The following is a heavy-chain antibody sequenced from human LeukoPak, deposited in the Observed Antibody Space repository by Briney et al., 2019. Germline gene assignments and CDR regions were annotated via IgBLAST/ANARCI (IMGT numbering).Heavy chain of an antibody. Sequence: ASVKVSCKASGYTFTTYSLAWVRQAPGQSLEWMGWISVNNGGTNYAQSFQDRVTLARDASTNTAYLELRSLRSDDTAIIYCATATQPRGYFLHWGQGTLVTVSS. D-gene: IGHD2-2*01. V-gene: IGHV1-18*01. CDR3: ATATQPRGYFLH. CDR2: ISVNNGGT. J-gene: IGHJ1*01. CDR1: GYTFTTYS.